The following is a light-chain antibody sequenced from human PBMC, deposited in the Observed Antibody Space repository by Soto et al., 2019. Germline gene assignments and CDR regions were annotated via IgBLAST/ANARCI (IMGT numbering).Light chain of an antibody. V-gene: IGKV3-20*01. Sequence: PGGRATVSCRASQSISANHIAWYQQNPGQAPRLLIYGASMRATGIPDRFSGSGSWTDFTLTISRLEPEDFAVYYCQQCGSSSTFGQGTRLEIK. CDR2: GAS. CDR3: QQCGSSST. J-gene: IGKJ5*01. CDR1: QSISANH.